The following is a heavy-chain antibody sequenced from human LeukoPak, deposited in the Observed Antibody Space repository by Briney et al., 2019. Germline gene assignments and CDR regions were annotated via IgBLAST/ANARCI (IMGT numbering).Heavy chain of an antibody. CDR2: IGANSGNT. Sequence: ASVKVSCKPSGYSFTRNGISWVRQAPGQGLEWMAWIGANSGNTNYAQNFQDRVTLTTDTSTSTAYMELRSLRSGDTAVYYCARDVNYAFDYWGQGTLVTVSS. CDR3: ARDVNYAFDY. V-gene: IGHV1-18*01. J-gene: IGHJ4*02. D-gene: IGHD3-16*01. CDR1: GYSFTRNG.